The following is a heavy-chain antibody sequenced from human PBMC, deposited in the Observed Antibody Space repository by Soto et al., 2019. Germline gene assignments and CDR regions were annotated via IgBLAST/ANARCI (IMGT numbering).Heavy chain of an antibody. Sequence: GASVKVSCKASGYTFTGYYMHWVRQAPGQGLEWMGWINPNSGGTNYAQKFQGWVTMTRDTSISTAYMELSRLRSDDTAVYYCARGPTTSYYYYMDVWGKGTTATVSS. J-gene: IGHJ6*03. CDR1: GYTFTGYY. D-gene: IGHD4-17*01. V-gene: IGHV1-2*04. CDR3: ARGPTTSYYYYMDV. CDR2: INPNSGGT.